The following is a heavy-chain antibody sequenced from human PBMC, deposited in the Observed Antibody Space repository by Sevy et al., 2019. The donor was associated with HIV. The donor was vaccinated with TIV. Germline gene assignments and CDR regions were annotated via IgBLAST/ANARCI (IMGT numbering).Heavy chain of an antibody. CDR3: ARRNDFAI. Sequence: SETLSLTCTVSGGSINSHHWNWIRQPPGKGLEWIGYVYYIGGTNYNPSLKNRVTISVDRTKNQFSLKLTSVTAADTADYDCARRNDFAIWGQGTMVTVSS. CDR2: VYYIGGT. J-gene: IGHJ3*02. V-gene: IGHV4-59*08. CDR1: GGSINSHH.